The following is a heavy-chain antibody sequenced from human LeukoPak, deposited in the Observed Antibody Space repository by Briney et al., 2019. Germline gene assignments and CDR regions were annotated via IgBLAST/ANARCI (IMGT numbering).Heavy chain of an antibody. D-gene: IGHD6-19*01. CDR3: ARMYSSGWYRDY. Sequence: SETLSLTCAVYGGSFSGYYWSWIRQPPGKRLEWIGEINHSGSTNYNPSLKSRVTISVDTSKNQFSLKLSSVTAADTAVYYCARMYSSGWYRDYWGQGTLVTVSS. J-gene: IGHJ4*02. V-gene: IGHV4-34*01. CDR2: INHSGST. CDR1: GGSFSGYY.